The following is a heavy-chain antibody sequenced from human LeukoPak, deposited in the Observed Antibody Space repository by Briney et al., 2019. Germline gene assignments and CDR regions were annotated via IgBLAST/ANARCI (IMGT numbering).Heavy chain of an antibody. V-gene: IGHV4-39*07. CDR2: IYYGGST. D-gene: IGHD3-9*01. CDR1: GGSINNSDY. Sequence: SETLSLTWTVSGGSINNSDYWGWIRQPPGKGLEWIGTIYYGGSTYYNSSLKSRVIMSIDTSKNQFSLKLTSVTAADTAVYYCARSDSGHLRYFDWLLFHWGQGTLVTVSS. CDR3: ARSDSGHLRYFDWLLFH. J-gene: IGHJ4*02.